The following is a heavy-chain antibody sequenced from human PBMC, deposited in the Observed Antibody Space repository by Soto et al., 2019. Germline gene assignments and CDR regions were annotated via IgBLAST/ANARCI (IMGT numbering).Heavy chain of an antibody. V-gene: IGHV3-9*01. J-gene: IGHJ5*02. Sequence: PVGSLRHSCSASGVTFNDYSMRWVPQAPGNGLEWVSAISRNSGSIGYADSVKCRFTISRDNAKNSLYLQMNSLRPEDTALYYCAKDTIRFLESESTNWFDPWGQGTLVTVSS. CDR1: GVTFNDYS. CDR2: ISRNSGSI. D-gene: IGHD3-3*01. CDR3: AKDTIRFLESESTNWFDP.